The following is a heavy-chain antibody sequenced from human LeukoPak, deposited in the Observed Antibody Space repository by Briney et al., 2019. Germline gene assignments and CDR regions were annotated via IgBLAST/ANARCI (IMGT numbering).Heavy chain of an antibody. CDR3: AKDDILTGTLDY. Sequence: PGGSLRLSCAASGFTFSSYAMSWVRQAPGKGLEWISAISGSGGSTYYADSVKGRFTISRDNSKNTLYLQMNSLRAEDTAVYYCAKDDILTGTLDYWGQGTPVTVSS. J-gene: IGHJ4*02. CDR1: GFTFSSYA. V-gene: IGHV3-23*01. D-gene: IGHD3-9*01. CDR2: ISGSGGST.